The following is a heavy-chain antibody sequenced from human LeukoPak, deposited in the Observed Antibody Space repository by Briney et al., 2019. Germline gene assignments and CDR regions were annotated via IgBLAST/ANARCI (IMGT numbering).Heavy chain of an antibody. V-gene: IGHV4-39*01. Sequence: SETLSLTCTVSGGSISSSSYYWGWIRQPPGKGLEWIGSIYYSGSTYYNPSLKSRVTISVDTSKNQFSLKLSSVTAADTAVCYCARPRSSGWYLGNAFDIWGQGTMVTVSS. CDR3: ARPRSSGWYLGNAFDI. D-gene: IGHD6-19*01. CDR2: IYYSGST. CDR1: GGSISSSSYY. J-gene: IGHJ3*02.